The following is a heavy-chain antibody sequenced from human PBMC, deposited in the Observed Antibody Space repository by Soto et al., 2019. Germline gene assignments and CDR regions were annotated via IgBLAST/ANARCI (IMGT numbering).Heavy chain of an antibody. V-gene: IGHV1-69*13. CDR1: GGTFSSYA. D-gene: IGHD6-19*01. Sequence: ASVKVSCKASGGTFSSYAISWVRQAPGQGLEWMGGIIPIFGTANYAQKCQGRVTITADESTSTAYMELSSLRSEDTAVYYCERAPRGAVAGYYYFYGMDVWGQGTTVTVSS. J-gene: IGHJ6*02. CDR3: ERAPRGAVAGYYYFYGMDV. CDR2: IIPIFGTA.